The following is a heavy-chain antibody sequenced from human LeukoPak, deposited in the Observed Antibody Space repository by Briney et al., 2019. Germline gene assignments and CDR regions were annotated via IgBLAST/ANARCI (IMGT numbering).Heavy chain of an antibody. D-gene: IGHD5-24*01. J-gene: IGHJ5*02. Sequence: SETLSLTCTVSGDSTGNYFWSWIRQPPGKGLEWIGSIHYRGDTNYNPSLKSRVTISVDTSKNLFTLNLSSVTAADTAVYRCARRRVEMAPTSEGNWFDPWGQGTLVTVSS. CDR1: GDSTGNYF. CDR3: ARRRVEMAPTSEGNWFDP. CDR2: IHYRGDT. V-gene: IGHV4-59*08.